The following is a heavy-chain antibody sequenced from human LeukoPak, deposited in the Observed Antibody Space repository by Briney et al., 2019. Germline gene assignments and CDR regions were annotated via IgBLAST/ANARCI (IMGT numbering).Heavy chain of an antibody. D-gene: IGHD3-10*01. CDR1: GYTFTSYG. Sequence: GASVKVSCKASGYTFTSYGISWVRQATGQGLEWMGWMNPNSGNTGYAQKFQGRVTITRNTSISTAYMELSSLRSEDTAVYYCARTLWFGELLSLDYWGQGTLVTVSS. V-gene: IGHV1-8*03. CDR2: MNPNSGNT. CDR3: ARTLWFGELLSLDY. J-gene: IGHJ4*02.